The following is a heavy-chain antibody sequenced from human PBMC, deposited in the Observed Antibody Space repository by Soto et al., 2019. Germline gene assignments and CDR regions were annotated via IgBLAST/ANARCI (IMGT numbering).Heavy chain of an antibody. J-gene: IGHJ4*02. CDR2: ISSSSSTI. D-gene: IGHD2-2*01. V-gene: IGHV3-48*01. Sequence: PGGSLRLSCAASGFTFSSYSMNWVRQAPGKGLEWVSYISSSSSTIYYADSVKGRFTISRDNAKNSLYLQMNSLRAEDTAVYYCARERISTGTTLVYFDYWGQGTLGTVSS. CDR1: GFTFSSYS. CDR3: ARERISTGTTLVYFDY.